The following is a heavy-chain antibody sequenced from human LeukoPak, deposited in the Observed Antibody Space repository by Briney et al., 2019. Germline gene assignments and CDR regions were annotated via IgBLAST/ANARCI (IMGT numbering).Heavy chain of an antibody. D-gene: IGHD6-13*01. CDR1: GGSISSSSYY. CDR2: IYYSGST. CDR3: ARDSVRRYSSSWSYYYGMDV. V-gene: IGHV4-39*07. J-gene: IGHJ6*02. Sequence: SETLSLTCTVSGGSISSSSYYWGWIRQPPGKGLEWIGSIYYSGSTYYNPSLKSRVTMSVDTSKNQFSLKLSSVTAADTAVYYCARDSVRRYSSSWSYYYGMDVWGQGTTVTVSS.